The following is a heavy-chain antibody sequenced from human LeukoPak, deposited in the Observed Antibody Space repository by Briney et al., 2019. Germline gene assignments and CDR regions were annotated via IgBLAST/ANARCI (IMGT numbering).Heavy chain of an antibody. V-gene: IGHV4-59*01. CDR1: GGSLTSYY. D-gene: IGHD2-21*02. J-gene: IGHJ4*02. CDR3: ARLPMAVTPHVDY. CDR2: MYYSGAT. Sequence: PSVTLSLTCTVSGGSLTSYYRSWIRQSPGKGLEGIGFMYYSGATNYHPSLKCRVTISLGMSKNQFSLKLSSVTAADTAVYYCARLPMAVTPHVDYWGQGTLVTVSS.